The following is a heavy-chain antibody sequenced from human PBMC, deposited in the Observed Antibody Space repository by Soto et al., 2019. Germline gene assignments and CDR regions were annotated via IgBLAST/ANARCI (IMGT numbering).Heavy chain of an antibody. D-gene: IGHD3-3*01. Sequence: SETLSLTCNVSGGSISSEDHYWSWIRQPPGRGLEWVGYVYYTGSTFYNPSLKSRLNLSVDTYQSQFALKLSSVTDADTAVYYCAREGFWSGRVDSWGRGTLVTVSS. V-gene: IGHV4-30-4*08. CDR1: GGSISSEDHY. CDR3: AREGFWSGRVDS. J-gene: IGHJ4*02. CDR2: VYYTGST.